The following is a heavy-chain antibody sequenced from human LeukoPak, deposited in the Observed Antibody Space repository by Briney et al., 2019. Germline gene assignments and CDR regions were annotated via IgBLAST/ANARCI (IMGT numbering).Heavy chain of an antibody. D-gene: IGHD6-13*01. J-gene: IGHJ3*02. CDR1: GFTFSNYW. CDR3: TRENWQQLGSLNAFDI. Sequence: GGSLRLSCAASGFTFSNYWMHWVRQAPGKGLVWVSRINSDGSSTNYADSVKGRFTISRDNAKNTLFLQMNSLRAEDTAVYYCTRENWQQLGSLNAFDIWGQGTMVTVSS. CDR2: INSDGSST. V-gene: IGHV3-74*01.